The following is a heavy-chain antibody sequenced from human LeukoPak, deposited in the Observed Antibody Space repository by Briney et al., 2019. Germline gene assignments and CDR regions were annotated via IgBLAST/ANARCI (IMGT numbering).Heavy chain of an antibody. CDR3: AKDRGVGGSYDYRLWVY. CDR2: ISGSGGST. J-gene: IGHJ4*02. D-gene: IGHD3-16*02. V-gene: IGHV3-23*01. CDR1: GVTFSSYA. Sequence: GGSLRLSCAASGVTFSSYARSWVRQAPGKGLEWVSAISGSGGSTYYADSVKGRSTISRDNSKNTLYMLMNRTRAAATAGYYSAKDRGVGGSYDYRLWVYWGQGALVTVSS.